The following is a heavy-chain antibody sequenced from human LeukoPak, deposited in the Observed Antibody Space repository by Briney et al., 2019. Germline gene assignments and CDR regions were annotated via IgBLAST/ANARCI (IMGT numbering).Heavy chain of an antibody. CDR1: GDSIIRSRYY. CDR3: ARQGGYCSSTSCFPNYYYFYYYMDV. CDR2: IYYSGST. Sequence: QASETLSLTCTVSGDSIIRSRYYWGWIRQPPGKGLEWFGSIYYSGSTYYNPSLKSRVTISVDTSKNQFSLKLSSVTAADTAIYYCARQGGYCSSTSCFPNYYYFYYYMDVWGKGTTVIVSS. D-gene: IGHD2-2*03. V-gene: IGHV4-39*01. J-gene: IGHJ6*03.